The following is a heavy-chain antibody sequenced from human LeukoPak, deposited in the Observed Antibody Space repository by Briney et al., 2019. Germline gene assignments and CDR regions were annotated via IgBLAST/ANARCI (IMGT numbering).Heavy chain of an antibody. CDR3: AGFTPAVDY. D-gene: IGHD3-10*01. CDR2: IYHSGGT. V-gene: IGHV4-38-2*01. Sequence: PSETLSLTCAVSGCSISGGHDWGWIRQPPGKGLEWIGSIYHSGGTYYNPSLKSRVTISVDTSKNQFSLKMKSVTAADTAVYYCAGFTPAVDYCSQGTLVTVSS. CDR1: GCSISGGHD. J-gene: IGHJ4*02.